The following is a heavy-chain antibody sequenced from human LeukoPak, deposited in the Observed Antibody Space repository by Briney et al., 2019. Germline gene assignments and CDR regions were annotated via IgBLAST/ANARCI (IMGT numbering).Heavy chain of an antibody. CDR3: ARVICSGGSCHFDY. CDR2: IHTSGST. CDR1: GGSISSYY. Sequence: SETLSLTCTVSGGSISSYYWNWIRQPAGKGLEWIGRIHTSGSTNYNPSLKSRVTMSVDTSKNQFSLKLSSVTAADTAVYYCARVICSGGSCHFDYWGQGTLVTVSS. D-gene: IGHD2-15*01. J-gene: IGHJ4*02. V-gene: IGHV4-4*07.